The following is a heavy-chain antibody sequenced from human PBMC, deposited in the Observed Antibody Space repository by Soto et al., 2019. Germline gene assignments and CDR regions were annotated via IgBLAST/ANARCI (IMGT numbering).Heavy chain of an antibody. Sequence: EVQLVESGGGLVQPGGSLRLSCAASGFTLSGRSMHWVRQAPGKGLVWVSGIDNAGTDSTYADSVKGRFTSSRDNAKNMLYLQMNSLRVEDRAVYYCDRGWFGPDVWGKGTMVTVSS. V-gene: IGHV3-74*01. CDR2: IDNAGTDS. CDR1: GFTLSGRS. J-gene: IGHJ6*04. CDR3: DRGWFGPDV. D-gene: IGHD3-10*01.